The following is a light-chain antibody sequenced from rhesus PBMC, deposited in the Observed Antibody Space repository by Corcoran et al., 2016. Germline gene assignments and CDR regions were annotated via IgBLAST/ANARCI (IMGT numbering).Light chain of an antibody. V-gene: IGKV1-74*01. CDR3: QHSYGTPYS. Sequence: DIQMTQSPSSLSASVGDRVTITCRASENVNNYLHWYHQKPGKAPKLLLYAASTLQRGVPSRFSGSGSGTDYTFTIRSLQPEDVATYYCQHSYGTPYSFGQGTKVEIK. CDR1: ENVNNY. J-gene: IGKJ2*01. CDR2: AAS.